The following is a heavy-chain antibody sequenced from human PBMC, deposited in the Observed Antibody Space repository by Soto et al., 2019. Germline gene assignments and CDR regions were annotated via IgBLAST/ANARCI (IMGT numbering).Heavy chain of an antibody. CDR1: GFSFSSYG. Sequence: QVQLVESGGGVVRPGTSLRLSCAASGFSFSSYGLHWVRHTPAQGLEWVTMISFDGSSEYYADSVRGRFSGSRDNSRNTLYLEMTGLRPDDTAVYYCAKDQGSSMVGVVNPAAALDIWGQGTMVTVSS. D-gene: IGHD3-3*01. J-gene: IGHJ3*02. V-gene: IGHV3-30*04. CDR2: ISFDGSSE. CDR3: AKDQGSSMVGVVNPAAALDI.